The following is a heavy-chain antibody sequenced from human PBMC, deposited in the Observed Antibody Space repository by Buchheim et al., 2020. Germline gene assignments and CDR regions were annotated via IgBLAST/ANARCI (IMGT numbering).Heavy chain of an antibody. J-gene: IGHJ4*02. CDR1: GGSFSGYY. CDR3: ARGFSDFWSGYTIPFDY. D-gene: IGHD3-3*01. Sequence: QVQLQQWGAGLLTPSETLSLTCAVYGGSFSGYYWSWIRQPPGTGLEWIGEINHSGSTNYNPSLKSRVTISVEPSTNQFSMKLSSVTAADTAVYYCARGFSDFWSGYTIPFDYWGQGTL. CDR2: INHSGST. V-gene: IGHV4-34*01.